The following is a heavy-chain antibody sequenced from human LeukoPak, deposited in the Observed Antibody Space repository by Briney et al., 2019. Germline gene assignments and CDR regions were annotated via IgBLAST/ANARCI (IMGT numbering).Heavy chain of an antibody. CDR2: ISAYNGNT. J-gene: IGHJ3*02. Sequence: ASVKASCKASGYTFTSYGISWVRQAPGQGLEWMGWISAYNGNTNYAQKLQGRVTMTTDTSTSTAYMELRSLRSDDTAVYYCARGANCGGDCYLTGDAFDIWGQGTIVTVSS. CDR3: ARGANCGGDCYLTGDAFDI. V-gene: IGHV1-18*01. D-gene: IGHD2-21*02. CDR1: GYTFTSYG.